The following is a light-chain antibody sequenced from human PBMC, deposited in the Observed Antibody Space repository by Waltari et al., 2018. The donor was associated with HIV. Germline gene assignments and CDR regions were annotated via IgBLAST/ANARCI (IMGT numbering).Light chain of an antibody. J-gene: IGLJ2*01. V-gene: IGLV1-47*01. CDR1: RGRAV. CDR3: AVWDDNLNVV. Sequence: SLLPHPPSPSGTPGPRGTVSCSRARGRAVVYWYQVLPGTAPHLLIQRSYQRASGVPDRFSGSKSGTSASLAISGLRSEDEADYYWAVWDDNLNVVFGGGTKLTVL. CDR2: RSY.